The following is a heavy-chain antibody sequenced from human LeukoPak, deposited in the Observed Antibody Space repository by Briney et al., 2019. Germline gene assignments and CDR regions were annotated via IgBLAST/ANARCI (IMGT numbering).Heavy chain of an antibody. J-gene: IGHJ4*02. CDR3: ARVSLVRGAPDYYFDY. V-gene: IGHV4-38-2*02. CDR1: GYSISSGYY. Sequence: SETLSLTCTVSGYSISSGYYWGWIRQPPGKGLEWIGSIFHSGSTYYNPSLKSRVTISVDTSKNQFSLKLSSVTAADTAVYYCARVSLVRGAPDYYFDYWGQGTLVTVSS. CDR2: IFHSGST. D-gene: IGHD3-10*01.